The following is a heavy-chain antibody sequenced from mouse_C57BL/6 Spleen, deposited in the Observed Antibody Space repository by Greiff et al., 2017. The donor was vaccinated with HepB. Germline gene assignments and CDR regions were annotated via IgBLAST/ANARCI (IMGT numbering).Heavy chain of an antibody. Sequence: VQLQQSGAELVRPGASVKLSCKASGYTFTDYYINWVKQRPGQGLEWIARIYPGSGNTYYNETFKGKATLTAEKSSSTAYMQLSSLTSEDSAVYFCARNGYLSLYAMDYWGQGTSVTVSS. CDR2: IYPGSGNT. D-gene: IGHD2-2*01. CDR3: ARNGYLSLYAMDY. CDR1: GYTFTDYY. V-gene: IGHV1-76*01. J-gene: IGHJ4*01.